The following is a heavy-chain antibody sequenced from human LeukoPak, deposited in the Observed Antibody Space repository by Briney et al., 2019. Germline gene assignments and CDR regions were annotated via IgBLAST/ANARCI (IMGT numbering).Heavy chain of an antibody. Sequence: SESLSLTCTVSGGSISSGVYYWGWIRQPRGEGLEWIGYIYHSGSTYYTPSLKSRVTISVDRSKNQFSLKLSSVTAADTAVYYCARRSRGSSLDYWGQGTLVTVSS. CDR1: GGSISSGVYY. CDR2: IYHSGST. V-gene: IGHV4-30-2*01. J-gene: IGHJ4*02. D-gene: IGHD6-6*01. CDR3: ARRSRGSSLDY.